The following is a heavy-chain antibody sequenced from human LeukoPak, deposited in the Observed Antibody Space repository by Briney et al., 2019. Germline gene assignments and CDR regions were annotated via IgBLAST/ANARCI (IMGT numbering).Heavy chain of an antibody. J-gene: IGHJ4*02. Sequence: SETLSLTCAVSGGSISSSNWWSWVRQPPGKGLEWIGSIYYSGSTYYNPSLKSRVTISVDTSKNQFSLKLSSVTAADTAVYYCARHVSSGWFGHFDYWGQGTLVTVSS. CDR1: GGSISSSNW. CDR2: IYYSGST. D-gene: IGHD6-19*01. V-gene: IGHV4-39*01. CDR3: ARHVSSGWFGHFDY.